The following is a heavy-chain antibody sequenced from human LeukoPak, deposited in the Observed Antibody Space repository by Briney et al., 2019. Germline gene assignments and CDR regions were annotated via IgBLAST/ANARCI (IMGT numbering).Heavy chain of an antibody. CDR2: ISYEGGTQ. V-gene: IGHV3-30*04. CDR1: TFSFGDYT. D-gene: IGHD3-10*01. CDR3: AKEGTPQVSTWYDL. J-gene: IGHJ5*02. Sequence: AGGSLRLSCTASTFSFGDYTMSWVRQAPGKGLEWVAVISYEGGTQHYADSVKGRFIISRDNPRNTLYLQMNILSTEDTAVYYCAKEGTPQVSTWYDLWGQGTQVIVSS.